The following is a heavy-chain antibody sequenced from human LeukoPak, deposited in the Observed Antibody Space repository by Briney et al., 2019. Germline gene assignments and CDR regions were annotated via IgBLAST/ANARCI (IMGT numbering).Heavy chain of an antibody. CDR2: FYYSGYT. CDR3: ARHDL. J-gene: IGHJ4*02. V-gene: IGHV4-39*01. CDR1: SGSISSSGYY. Sequence: PSETLSLTCTVSSGSISSSGYYWGWIRQPPGKALEWIVSFYYSGYTYYNPSLKSRVTISVDTSKNHFSLRVNSVTAADTAVYYCARHDLWGQGTLVTVSS.